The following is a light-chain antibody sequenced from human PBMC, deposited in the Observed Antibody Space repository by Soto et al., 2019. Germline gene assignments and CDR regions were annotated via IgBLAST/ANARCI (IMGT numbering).Light chain of an antibody. CDR1: QSISTT. CDR2: DAS. CDR3: HQCYNWPQT. Sequence: EIVVTQSRATLSVSPGERATLSCRASQSISTTLAWYQQKPGQAPRLLIYDASTRATGIPARFSGSGSGTEFTLTISSLQSEDFAVYYCHQCYNWPQTFGQGTKVDIK. J-gene: IGKJ1*01. V-gene: IGKV3-15*01.